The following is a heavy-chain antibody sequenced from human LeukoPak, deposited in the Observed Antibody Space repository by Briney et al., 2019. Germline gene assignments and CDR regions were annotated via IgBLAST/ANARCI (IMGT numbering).Heavy chain of an antibody. D-gene: IGHD2-15*01. CDR2: IDNSNT. CDR3: SKDDCVNGICYFDK. CDR1: GFTFSNYA. J-gene: IGHJ4*02. Sequence: QPGGSLRLSCIASGFTFSNYAMNWVRQAPGKGLEWVSGIDNSNTYYADSVKGRFTISRDSSKNTMYLRMNNLRAEDTAVYYCSKDDCVNGICYFDKWGQGTLVTVSS. V-gene: IGHV3-23*03.